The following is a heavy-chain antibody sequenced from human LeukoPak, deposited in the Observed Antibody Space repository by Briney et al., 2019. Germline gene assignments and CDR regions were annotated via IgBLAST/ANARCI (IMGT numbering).Heavy chain of an antibody. D-gene: IGHD4-23*01. CDR1: GFMFDDYA. Sequence: GGSLRLSCAASGFMFDDYAMHWVWQAPGKGLEWVSGISWNSGSIDYADSVEGRFAISRDNAKNSLYLQMNSLRAEDTAFYYCAKAEGFFGGYYDHWGQGTLVTVSS. V-gene: IGHV3-9*01. J-gene: IGHJ4*02. CDR3: AKAEGFFGGYYDH. CDR2: ISWNSGSI.